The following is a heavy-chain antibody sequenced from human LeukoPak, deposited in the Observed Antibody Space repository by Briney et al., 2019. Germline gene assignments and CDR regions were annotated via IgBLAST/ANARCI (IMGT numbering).Heavy chain of an antibody. CDR1: GGSFRDYY. J-gene: IGHJ3*01. CDR3: AKAPYLSTGS. V-gene: IGHV4-34*01. Sequence: KPSETLSLTCAVYGGSFRDYYWIWIRQPPGKGLEWIGEINHSGSTNYNPSLKSRVTISLDTSKNQFSLKLTSVTAADTAVYYCAKAPYLSTGSWGQGILVAVSS. D-gene: IGHD3-22*01. CDR2: INHSGST.